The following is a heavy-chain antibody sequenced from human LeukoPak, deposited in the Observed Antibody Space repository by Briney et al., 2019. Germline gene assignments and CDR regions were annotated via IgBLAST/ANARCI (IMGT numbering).Heavy chain of an antibody. CDR3: ARDPLYDSSGYYYYYYGMDV. Sequence: GSSVKVSCKASGGTFSSYTISWVRQAPGQGLEWMGRIIPILGIANYAQKFQGRVTITADKSTSTAYMEPSSLRSEDTAVYYCARDPLYDSSGYYYYYYGMDVWGQGTTVTVSS. CDR1: GGTFSSYT. J-gene: IGHJ6*02. V-gene: IGHV1-69*04. CDR2: IIPILGIA. D-gene: IGHD3-22*01.